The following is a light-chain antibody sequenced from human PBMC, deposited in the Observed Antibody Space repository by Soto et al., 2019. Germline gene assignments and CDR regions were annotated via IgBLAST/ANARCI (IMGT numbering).Light chain of an antibody. CDR1: QSISNHL. J-gene: IGKJ1*01. CDR2: GTI. Sequence: EIVLTQSPGTLTLSPGERGTLSCRASQSISNHLLAWYQQKPGQAPRLLIYGTISRTAGIPDRFSGGGSETDFTLTISRLEPEDFAVYYCQQYGSSRPTFGQGTKVDIK. V-gene: IGKV3-20*01. CDR3: QQYGSSRPT.